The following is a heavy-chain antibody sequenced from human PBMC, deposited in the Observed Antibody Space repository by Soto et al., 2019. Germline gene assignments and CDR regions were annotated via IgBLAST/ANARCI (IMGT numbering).Heavy chain of an antibody. J-gene: IGHJ2*01. Sequence: QVQVEQSGAEVKKPGSSVKVSCKVSGGSFSTYALSWVRQAPGQGLEWMGGIIPMFGTSNYAQKVQGRVTITADKATATAYMEMSSPTFDDTAVYFCAIDRTPDGCAWYFDLWGRGTVVTVSS. D-gene: IGHD3-9*01. CDR1: GGSFSTYA. CDR3: AIDRTPDGCAWYFDL. CDR2: IIPMFGTS. V-gene: IGHV1-69*06.